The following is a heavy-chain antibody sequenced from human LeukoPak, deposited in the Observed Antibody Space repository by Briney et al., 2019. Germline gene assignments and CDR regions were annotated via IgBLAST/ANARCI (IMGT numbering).Heavy chain of an antibody. CDR2: ISGSGVST. V-gene: IGHV3-23*01. J-gene: IGHJ4*02. Sequence: GGSLRLSCAASGFTFSFDAMIWVRQAPGKGLEWVSTISGSGVSTYYAVSVKGRFTISRDNSKNTLSLQMNSLRAVDTAVYYCAKDRSCSGDSCYSAFDYWGQGTLVTVSS. CDR1: GFTFSFDA. CDR3: AKDRSCSGDSCYSAFDY. D-gene: IGHD2-15*01.